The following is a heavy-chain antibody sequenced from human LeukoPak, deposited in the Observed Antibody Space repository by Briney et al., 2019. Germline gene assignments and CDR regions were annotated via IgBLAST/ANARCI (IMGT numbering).Heavy chain of an antibody. CDR3: ARNSGAAADSPLDY. V-gene: IGHV1-69*01. CDR1: GGTFSSYA. D-gene: IGHD6-13*01. J-gene: IGHJ4*02. CDR2: IIPIFGTA. Sequence: SVKVSCKASGGTFSSYAISWVRQAPGQGLEWVGGIIPIFGTANYAQKFQGRVTITADESTSTAYMELSSLRSEDTAVYYCARNSGAAADSPLDYWGQGTLVTVSS.